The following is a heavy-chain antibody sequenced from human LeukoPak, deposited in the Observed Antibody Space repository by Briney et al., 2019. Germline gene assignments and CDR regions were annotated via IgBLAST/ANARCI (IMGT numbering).Heavy chain of an antibody. V-gene: IGHV3-21*01. CDR2: ISISSNYI. CDR1: GFTFSRYS. J-gene: IGHJ3*02. D-gene: IGHD3-3*01. Sequence: GGSLRLSCAASGFTFSRYSMNWVRQAPGKGLEWGSSISISSNYIYYPDSLKGRFTISRDNAKNSLYLQMNSLRAEDTAVYYCARGSRLGVVERDASDIWGQGTMVTVSS. CDR3: ARGSRLGVVERDASDI.